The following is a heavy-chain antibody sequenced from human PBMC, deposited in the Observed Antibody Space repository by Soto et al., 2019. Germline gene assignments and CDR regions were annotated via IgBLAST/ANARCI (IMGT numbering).Heavy chain of an antibody. V-gene: IGHV4-39*01. CDR3: ARRNYYASGSPI. J-gene: IGHJ3*02. CDR2: IYYYGST. D-gene: IGHD3-10*01. Sequence: QLQLQESGPGLVKPSETLSLTCTVSGGSVSSSGYYWAWIRQPPGKGLEWIGSIYYYGSTYYNPSLQSRVTISVDTSKNQFSLKLSSVTAADTAVYYCARRNYYASGSPIWGQGTMVTVSS. CDR1: GGSVSSSGYY.